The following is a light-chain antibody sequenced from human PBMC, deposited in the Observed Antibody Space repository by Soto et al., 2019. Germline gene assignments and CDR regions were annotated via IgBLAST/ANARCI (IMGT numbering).Light chain of an antibody. CDR3: QTYDSSLGGLYV. CDR2: GNT. Sequence: QSALTQPPSISGAPGQRVTISCTGSSSNIGAGSDVHWYHQLPGTAPKLLIYGNTNRPSGVPDRFSGSKSGTSASLAIAGLQTEDEGDYYCQTYDSSLGGLYVFGPGTKVTVL. V-gene: IGLV1-40*01. CDR1: SSNIGAGSD. J-gene: IGLJ1*01.